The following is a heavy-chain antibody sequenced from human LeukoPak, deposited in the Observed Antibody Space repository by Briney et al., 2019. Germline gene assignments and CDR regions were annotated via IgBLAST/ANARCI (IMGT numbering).Heavy chain of an antibody. CDR2: IYYSGST. V-gene: IGHV4-59*01. J-gene: IGHJ3*02. Sequence: PSETLSLTCTVSGGSISSYYWSWIRQPPGKGLEWIGYIYYSGSTNYNPSLKSRVTISVDTSKNQFSLKLSSVTAADTAVYYCARVRGSGWRDDAFDIWGQGTMVTVS. CDR3: ARVRGSGWRDDAFDI. D-gene: IGHD6-19*01. CDR1: GGSISSYY.